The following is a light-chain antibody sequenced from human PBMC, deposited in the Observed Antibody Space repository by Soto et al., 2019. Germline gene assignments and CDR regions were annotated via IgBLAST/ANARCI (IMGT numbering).Light chain of an antibody. Sequence: IAVTRSPDTLSFYPGERATLSCRASQSVSIKLAWYQQKPGQAPRLLIYGASTRATSFPARFSGSGSGTDFTLTISSLQSEDFAVYYCQQYNNWPWTFCQGT. V-gene: IGKV3-15*01. CDR3: QQYNNWPWT. J-gene: IGKJ1*01. CDR1: QSVSIK. CDR2: GAS.